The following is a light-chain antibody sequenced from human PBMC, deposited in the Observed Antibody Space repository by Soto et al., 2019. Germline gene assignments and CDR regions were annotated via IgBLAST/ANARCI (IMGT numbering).Light chain of an antibody. Sequence: EIVLTQSPGTLSLSPGERATLCCRASQSVSSSYLAWYQQKPGQAPRLLIYGASSRATGIPDRFSGSGSGTDFTLTISRLEPEDFAVYYCQQYGSSPYTFGQGTTLEI. CDR3: QQYGSSPYT. CDR1: QSVSSSY. J-gene: IGKJ2*01. CDR2: GAS. V-gene: IGKV3-20*01.